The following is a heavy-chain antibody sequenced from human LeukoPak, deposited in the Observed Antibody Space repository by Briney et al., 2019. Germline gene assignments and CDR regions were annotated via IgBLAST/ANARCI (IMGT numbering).Heavy chain of an antibody. J-gene: IGHJ6*04. V-gene: IGHV1-18*04. CDR1: GYTFISYG. Sequence: ASVKVSCKDSGYTFISYGISWVRQAPGQGLEWMGWISAYNGNTNYAQKLQGRVTVTTDTSTSTAYIELRSLRSDDTAVYYCARNRVVAATTEGYGMDVWGKGTTVTVSS. D-gene: IGHD2-15*01. CDR2: ISAYNGNT. CDR3: ARNRVVAATTEGYGMDV.